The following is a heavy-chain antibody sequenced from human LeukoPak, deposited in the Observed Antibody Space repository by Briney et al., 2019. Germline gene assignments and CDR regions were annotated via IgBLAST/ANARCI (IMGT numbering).Heavy chain of an antibody. J-gene: IGHJ3*02. D-gene: IGHD6-13*01. Sequence: SETLSLTCTVSGGSISSYYWSWIRQPPGKGLEWIGYIYYSGSTNYNPSLKSRVTISVDTSKNQFSLKLSSVTAADTAVYYCARDREAAADAFDIWGQGTMVTVSS. CDR3: ARDREAAADAFDI. V-gene: IGHV4-59*01. CDR1: GGSISSYY. CDR2: IYYSGST.